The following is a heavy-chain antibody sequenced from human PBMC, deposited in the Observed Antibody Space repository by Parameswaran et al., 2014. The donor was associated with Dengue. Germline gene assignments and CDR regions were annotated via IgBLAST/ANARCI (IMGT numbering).Heavy chain of an antibody. J-gene: IGHJ6*02. V-gene: IGHV3-48*02. CDR1: GFTFRSYS. CDR3: ASERGEYYYGMDV. Sequence: GGSLRLSCAASGFTFRSYSMNWVRQAPGKGLEWVSYISSSYSPIYYADSVKGRFTISRDNAKNSLYLQMNSLRDGDTAVYYCASERGEYYYGMDVWGQGTTVTVSS. D-gene: IGHD3-10*01. CDR2: ISSSYSPI.